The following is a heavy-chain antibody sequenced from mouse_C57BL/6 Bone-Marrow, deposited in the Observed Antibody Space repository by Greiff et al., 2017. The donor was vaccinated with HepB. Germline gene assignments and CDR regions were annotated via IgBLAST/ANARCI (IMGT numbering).Heavy chain of an antibody. CDR3: APYYYGSSWFAY. V-gene: IGHV1-19*01. Sequence: VQLKESGPVLVKPGASVKMSCKASGYTFTDYYMNWVKQSHGKSLEWIGVINPYNGGTSYNQKFKGKATLTVDKSSSTAYMELNSLTSEDSAVYYCAPYYYGSSWFAYWGQGTLVTVSA. J-gene: IGHJ3*01. D-gene: IGHD1-1*01. CDR1: GYTFTDYY. CDR2: INPYNGGT.